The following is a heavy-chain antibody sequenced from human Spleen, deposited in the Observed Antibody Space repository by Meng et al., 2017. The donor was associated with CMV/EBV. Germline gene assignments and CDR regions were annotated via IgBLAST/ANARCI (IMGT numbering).Heavy chain of an antibody. V-gene: IGHV4-38-2*02. CDR1: GSSISSGHY. J-gene: IGHJ5*02. CDR2: VYHSGST. Sequence: SETLSLTCTVSGSSISSGHYWGWIRQPPGKGLEWIGSVYHSGSTFYNPSLKSRVTISVDTSKNQFSLKLSSVTAADTAVYYCAGESQQLVAWWFDPWGQGTLVTVSS. CDR3: AGESQQLVAWWFDP. D-gene: IGHD6-13*01.